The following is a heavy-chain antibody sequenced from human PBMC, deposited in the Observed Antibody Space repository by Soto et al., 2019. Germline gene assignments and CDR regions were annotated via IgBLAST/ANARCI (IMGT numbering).Heavy chain of an antibody. Sequence: SETLSLTCAVSGGSISSSSWWSWVRQAPWKGLEWIGEIYHSGITNYNPYLKSRVTISVDKSKNQFSMKLSSVTDADTAVYYCACLTLIPVAGTYFAYWGPGTLVTVSS. D-gene: IGHD6-19*01. J-gene: IGHJ4*02. CDR1: GGSISSSSW. V-gene: IGHV4-4*02. CDR3: ACLTLIPVAGTYFAY. CDR2: IYHSGIT.